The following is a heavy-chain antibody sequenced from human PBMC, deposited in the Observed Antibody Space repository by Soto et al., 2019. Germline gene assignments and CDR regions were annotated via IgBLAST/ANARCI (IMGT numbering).Heavy chain of an antibody. CDR1: GGTFSSYT. V-gene: IGHV1-69*08. J-gene: IGHJ5*02. CDR3: ARDKSYQYSSGWGPWFDP. CDR2: IIPILGIA. D-gene: IGHD6-19*01. Sequence: QVQLVQSGAEVKKPGSSVKVSCKASGGTFSSYTISWVRQAPGQGLEWMGRIIPILGIANYAQKFQGRVTITADKSTSTAYMELSSLRSEDTAVYYCARDKSYQYSSGWGPWFDPWGQGTLVTVSS.